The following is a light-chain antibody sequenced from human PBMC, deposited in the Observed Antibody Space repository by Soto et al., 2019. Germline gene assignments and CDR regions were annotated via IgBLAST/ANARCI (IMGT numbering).Light chain of an antibody. CDR3: SSYAGSNNVL. CDR2: EVS. V-gene: IGLV2-8*01. J-gene: IGLJ2*01. CDR1: SSDIGGYKF. Sequence: QSVLTQPPSASGSPGQSVTISCTGTSSDIGGYKFVSWYQQHPGKAPKLMIYEVSKRPSGVPDRFSGSKSGNTASLTVSGLQADDEADYYCSSYAGSNNVLFGGGTKLTVL.